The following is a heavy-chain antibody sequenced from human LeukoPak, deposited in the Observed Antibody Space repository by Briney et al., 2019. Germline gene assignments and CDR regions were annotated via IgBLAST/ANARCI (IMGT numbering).Heavy chain of an antibody. J-gene: IGHJ4*02. Sequence: SGVSLRLTCAASAFTCSSNAMSWLRQAPGKGLKWGSNISGSGGSTYYADNVKGRFTISRNNSKNTVYLQMNSLRAEDTAVYYCAKGGGWKNYAYFDYWGQGTLVTVSS. D-gene: IGHD1/OR15-1a*01. CDR1: AFTCSSNA. CDR3: AKGGGWKNYAYFDY. CDR2: ISGSGGST. V-gene: IGHV3-23*01.